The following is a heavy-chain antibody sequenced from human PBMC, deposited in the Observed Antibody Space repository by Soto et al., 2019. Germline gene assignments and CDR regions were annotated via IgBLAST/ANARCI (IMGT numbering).Heavy chain of an antibody. CDR3: AKGSSGSYLTFDY. D-gene: IGHD3-10*01. J-gene: IGHJ4*02. Sequence: EVQLLDSGGGLVQPGGSLRLSCAASGFTFSNYAMSWVRQAPGKGLEWVSTISGSGGSTYYAVSVKGRFTISRNKSKNTVYLQTNNLRAEDTAVYYCAKGSSGSYLTFDYWGQGTLVTVSS. V-gene: IGHV3-23*01. CDR1: GFTFSNYA. CDR2: ISGSGGST.